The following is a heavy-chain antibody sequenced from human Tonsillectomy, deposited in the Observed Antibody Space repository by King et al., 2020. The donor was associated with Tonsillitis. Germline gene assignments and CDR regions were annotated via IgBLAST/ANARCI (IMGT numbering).Heavy chain of an antibody. D-gene: IGHD4-17*01. CDR3: ARADYGDYGGYYYYGMDV. J-gene: IGHJ6*02. CDR1: GGTFSSYA. CDR2: IIPILGIT. V-gene: IGHV1-69*09. Sequence: EQLVQSGAEVKKPGSSVKVSCKASGGTFSSYAISWVRQAPGQGLEWMGRIIPILGITNYAQKFQDRVTITAARSTSTAYMELSSLRSEDTAVYYCARADYGDYGGYYYYGMDVWGQGTTVTVSS.